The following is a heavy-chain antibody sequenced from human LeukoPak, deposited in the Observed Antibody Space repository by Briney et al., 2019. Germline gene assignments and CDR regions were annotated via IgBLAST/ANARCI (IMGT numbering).Heavy chain of an antibody. Sequence: GGSLRLSCAASGFTVNYMTWVRQAPGKGLEWVSVIYNGGTTYYADSVKGRFTISRDNSENTLYLQRNSLRAEDTAVYYCARGTSEAFRSLDSWGQGTLVTVSS. CDR2: IYNGGTT. CDR1: GFTVNY. J-gene: IGHJ4*02. V-gene: IGHV3-66*01. D-gene: IGHD1-14*01. CDR3: ARGTSEAFRSLDS.